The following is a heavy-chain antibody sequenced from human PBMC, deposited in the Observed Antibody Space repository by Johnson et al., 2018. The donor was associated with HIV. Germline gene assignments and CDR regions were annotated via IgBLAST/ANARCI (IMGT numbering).Heavy chain of an antibody. CDR1: GFTFSNAW. Sequence: VQLVESGGGLVQPGGSLRLSCAASGFTFSNAWMSWVRQAPGKGLEWVGRIKSKTDGGTTDYAAPVKGRFTISRDDSKNTLYLQMNSLKTEDTAVYYCTTPLLVGANRPSEEGYNDAFDIWGQGTMLTVSS. J-gene: IGHJ3*02. CDR3: TTPLLVGANRPSEEGYNDAFDI. D-gene: IGHD1-26*01. V-gene: IGHV3-15*01. CDR2: IKSKTDGGTT.